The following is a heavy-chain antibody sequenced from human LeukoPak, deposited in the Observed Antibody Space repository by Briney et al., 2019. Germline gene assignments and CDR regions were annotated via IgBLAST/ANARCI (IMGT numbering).Heavy chain of an antibody. J-gene: IGHJ4*02. CDR1: GGTFSSYA. CDR3: ARVGEYCSSTSCLVH. D-gene: IGHD2-2*01. CDR2: INPIFGTA. Sequence: SVKVSCKASGGTFSSYAISWVRQAPGQGLEWMGGINPIFGTANYAQKFQGRVTITTDESTSTAYMELSSLRSEDTAVYYCARVGEYCSSTSCLVHWGQGTLVTVSS. V-gene: IGHV1-69*05.